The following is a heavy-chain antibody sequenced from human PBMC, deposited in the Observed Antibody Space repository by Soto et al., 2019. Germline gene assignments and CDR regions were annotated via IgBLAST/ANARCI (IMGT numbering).Heavy chain of an antibody. CDR3: ARKGTGAPVDY. CDR1: GYTFRSYG. V-gene: IGHV1-18*01. D-gene: IGHD1-1*01. CDR2: ISANNGNT. J-gene: IGHJ4*02. Sequence: QVQLVQSGAEVKKPGASVKVSCKASGYTFRSYGISWVRQAPGQGLAWMGWISANNGNTHYAQRLQGRVTLTTDTSTSTAYMEVRSLRSDDTAVYYCARKGTGAPVDYWGQGTLVTVSS.